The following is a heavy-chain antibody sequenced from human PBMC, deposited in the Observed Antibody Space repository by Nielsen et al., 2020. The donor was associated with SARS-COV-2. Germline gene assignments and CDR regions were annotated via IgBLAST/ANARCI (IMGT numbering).Heavy chain of an antibody. CDR2: ISAYNGNT. Sequence: ASVKVSCKASGYSFNTYGITWVRQAPGQGLEWMGWISAYNGNTNYAQKLQGRVTMTTDTSTSTAYMELRSLRSDDTAAYYCARDPGLLQLWLPIFDYWGQGTLVTVSS. J-gene: IGHJ4*02. D-gene: IGHD5-18*01. CDR3: ARDPGLLQLWLPIFDY. V-gene: IGHV1-18*01. CDR1: GYSFNTYG.